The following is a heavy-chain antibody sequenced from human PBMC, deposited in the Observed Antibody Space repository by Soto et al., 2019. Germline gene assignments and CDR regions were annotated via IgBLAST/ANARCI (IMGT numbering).Heavy chain of an antibody. D-gene: IGHD3-9*01. J-gene: IGHJ3*02. CDR2: INPNSGGT. CDR1: GYTFTGYY. Sequence: ASVKVSCKASGYTFTGYYMHWVRQAPGQGLEWLGWINPNSGGTNYAQKFQDWVTMTRDTATSTAYMELRSLRSDDTAVYFCARDLRVLRYFDWSRGAFDIWDQGTMVTVSS. V-gene: IGHV1-2*04. CDR3: ARDLRVLRYFDWSRGAFDI.